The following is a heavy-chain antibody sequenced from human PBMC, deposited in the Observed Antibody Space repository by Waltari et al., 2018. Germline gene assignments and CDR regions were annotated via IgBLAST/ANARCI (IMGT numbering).Heavy chain of an antibody. J-gene: IGHJ4*02. CDR2: INHSGST. CDR3: ARKKGIVATIDLDY. D-gene: IGHD5-12*01. V-gene: IGHV4-34*01. Sequence: PPGKGLEWIGEINHSGSTNYNPSLKSRVTISVDTSKNQFSLKLSSVTAADTAVYYCARKKGIVATIDLDYWGQGTLVTVSS.